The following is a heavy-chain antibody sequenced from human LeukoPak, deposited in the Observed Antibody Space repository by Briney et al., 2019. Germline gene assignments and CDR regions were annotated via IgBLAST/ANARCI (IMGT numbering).Heavy chain of an antibody. V-gene: IGHV3-23*01. J-gene: IGHJ4*02. Sequence: GGSLRLSCAASGFTFSNAWMNWVRQAPGKGLEWVSAISKSGDHTYYAASAKGRFTIYRDNSKNTQYLQMNSLRAEDAAVYYCAKGGLTTPLHYWGQGTLVTVSS. CDR1: GFTFSNAW. CDR2: ISKSGDHT. D-gene: IGHD1-14*01. CDR3: AKGGLTTPLHY.